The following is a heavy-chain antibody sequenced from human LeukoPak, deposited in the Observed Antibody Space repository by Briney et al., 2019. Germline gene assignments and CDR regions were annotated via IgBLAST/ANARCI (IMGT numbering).Heavy chain of an antibody. CDR1: GFSFSSYS. J-gene: IGHJ5*02. D-gene: IGHD2-2*01. Sequence: GGSLRLSCAASGFSFSSYSMNWVRQAPGKRLEWVSYISSSSSTIYYADSVKGRFTISRDNAKNSLYLQMNSLRAEDTAVYYCARRLTQYDCFDPWGQGILVTVSS. CDR3: ARRLTQYDCFDP. CDR2: ISSSSSTI. V-gene: IGHV3-48*01.